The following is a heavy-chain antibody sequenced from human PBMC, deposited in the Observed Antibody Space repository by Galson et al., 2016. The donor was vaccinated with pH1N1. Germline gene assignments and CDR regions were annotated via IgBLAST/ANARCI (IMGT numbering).Heavy chain of an antibody. Sequence: SLRLSCAASGFTFSSYWMHWVRQVPGKGLEWVANIKEDGSETYYVDSVRGRLTISRDNAKNSLYLQMNSLRDEDTALYYCARAIRSRSAYWGQGTLVTVSS. CDR1: GFTFSSYW. CDR3: ARAIRSRSAY. CDR2: IKEDGSET. D-gene: IGHD3-16*02. V-gene: IGHV3-7*01. J-gene: IGHJ4*02.